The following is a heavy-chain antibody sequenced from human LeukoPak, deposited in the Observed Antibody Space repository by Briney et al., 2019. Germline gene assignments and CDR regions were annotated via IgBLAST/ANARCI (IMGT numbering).Heavy chain of an antibody. V-gene: IGHV3-64*01. CDR1: GFTFSSYA. J-gene: IGHJ4*02. D-gene: IGHD5-18*01. Sequence: PGGSLRLSCAASGFTFSSYAMHWVRQAPGKGLEYVSAISSNGGSTYYANSVKGRFTISRDNSKNTLYLQMGSLRAEDMAVYYWARGVRGYSYLYPHFDYWGQGTLVTVSS. CDR2: ISSNGGST. CDR3: ARGVRGYSYLYPHFDY.